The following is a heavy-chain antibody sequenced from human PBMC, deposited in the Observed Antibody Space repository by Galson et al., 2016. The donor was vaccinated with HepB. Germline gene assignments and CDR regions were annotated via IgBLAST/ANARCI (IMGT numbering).Heavy chain of an antibody. CDR3: ARDRDYYASGTYTTWFDP. J-gene: IGHJ5*02. CDR2: IFHNGNA. V-gene: IGHV4-4*02. CDR1: GASISNNNW. D-gene: IGHD3-10*01. Sequence: SETLSLTCAVSGASISNNNWWSWVRQPPGKGLQWIGEIFHNGNAHYNPSLNSRVSMSLDKSKSQFSMKLTSVTAADTAVYYCARDRDYYASGTYTTWFDPWGQGTLVTVSS.